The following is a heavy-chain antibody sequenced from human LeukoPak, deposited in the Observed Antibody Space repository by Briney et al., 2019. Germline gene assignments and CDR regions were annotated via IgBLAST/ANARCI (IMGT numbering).Heavy chain of an antibody. CDR3: AREPTTTHDALDI. J-gene: IGHJ3*02. V-gene: IGHV3-21*01. CDR2: TSVRTNNR. CDR1: GFTFSSYN. Sequence: GRSLRLSCATSGFTFSSYNMNCVPQAPAKGLEWVSATSVRTNNRYHADSVKGRFTISRDNAKNSLYLQMNSLRAEDTAVYYCAREPTTTHDALDIWGPGTMVTVSS. D-gene: IGHD4-11*01.